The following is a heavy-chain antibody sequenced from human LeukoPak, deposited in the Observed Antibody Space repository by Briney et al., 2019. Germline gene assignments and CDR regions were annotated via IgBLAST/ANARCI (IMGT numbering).Heavy chain of an antibody. J-gene: IGHJ4*02. Sequence: GGSLRLSCAASGFTFSIYGMHWVRQAPGKGLEWVSAISGSGGSTYYADSVKGRFTISRDNSKNTLYLQMNSLRAEDTAVYYCAKDGGIWFGELSRYYFDYWGQGTLVTVSS. CDR2: ISGSGGST. CDR3: AKDGGIWFGELSRYYFDY. V-gene: IGHV3-23*01. CDR1: GFTFSIYG. D-gene: IGHD3-10*01.